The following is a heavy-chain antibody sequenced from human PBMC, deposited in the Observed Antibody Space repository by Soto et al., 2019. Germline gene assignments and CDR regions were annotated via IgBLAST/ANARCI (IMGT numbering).Heavy chain of an antibody. CDR2: IYPGDSDT. D-gene: IGHD3-10*01. Sequence: GESLKISCKGSGYSFTSYWIGWVRQMPGKGLEWMGIIYPGDSDTRYSPSFQGQVTISADKSISTAYLQWSSLKASDTAMYYCARQGTMVRGVTGLYYYYSYGMDVCGQGTTVTVSS. CDR1: GYSFTSYW. J-gene: IGHJ6*02. V-gene: IGHV5-51*01. CDR3: ARQGTMVRGVTGLYYYYSYGMDV.